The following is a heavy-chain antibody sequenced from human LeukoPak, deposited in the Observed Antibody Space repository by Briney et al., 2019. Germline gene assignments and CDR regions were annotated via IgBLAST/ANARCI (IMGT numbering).Heavy chain of an antibody. CDR2: IYYSGST. D-gene: IGHD3-10*01. CDR1: GGSISSYY. V-gene: IGHV4-59*01. J-gene: IGHJ4*02. CDR3: ARTPMVRGVPFAYFDY. Sequence: SETLSLTCTVSGGSISSYYWSWIRQPPGKGLEWIGYIYYSGSTNYNPSLKSRVTISVDTSKNQFSLKLSSVTAADTAVYYCARTPMVRGVPFAYFDYWGQGTLVTVSS.